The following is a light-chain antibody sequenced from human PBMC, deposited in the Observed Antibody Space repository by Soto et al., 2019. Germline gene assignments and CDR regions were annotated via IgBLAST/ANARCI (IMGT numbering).Light chain of an antibody. CDR3: QQGYSTPIT. V-gene: IGKV1-39*01. J-gene: IGKJ5*01. CDR1: QSISSY. CDR2: AAS. Sequence: DFQITRPPSSLSASLGDEPATPSLASQSISSYLNWYQQKPGKAPKVLIYAASNLQSGVPSRFSGSGSGTDFALTISSLQPEDFATYYCQQGYSTPITFGQGTRLEIK.